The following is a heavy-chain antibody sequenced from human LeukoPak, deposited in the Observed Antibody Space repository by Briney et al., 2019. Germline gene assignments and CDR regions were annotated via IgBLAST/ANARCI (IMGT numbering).Heavy chain of an antibody. Sequence: GGSLRLSCAASGFTFSSYSMNWVRQAPGKGLEWVTSISSSSSYIYYADSVKGRFTISRDNAKNSLYLQMNSLRAEDTAVHYCARDPATVTTVFDYWGQGTLVTVSS. CDR1: GFTFSSYS. CDR2: ISSSSSYI. D-gene: IGHD4-17*01. CDR3: ARDPATVTTVFDY. J-gene: IGHJ4*02. V-gene: IGHV3-21*01.